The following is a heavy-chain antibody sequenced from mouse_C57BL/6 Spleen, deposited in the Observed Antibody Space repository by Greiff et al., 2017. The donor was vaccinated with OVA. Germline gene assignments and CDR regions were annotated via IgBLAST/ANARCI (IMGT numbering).Heavy chain of an antibody. D-gene: IGHD3-2*02. V-gene: IGHV1-50*01. CDR1: GYTFTSYW. CDR3: ATAQATSWFAY. Sequence: QQSCKASGYTFTSYWMQWVKQRPGQGLEWIGEIDPSDSYTNYNQKFKGKATLTVDTSSSTAYMQLSSLTSEDSAVYYCATAQATSWFAYWGQGTLVTVSA. J-gene: IGHJ3*01. CDR2: IDPSDSYT.